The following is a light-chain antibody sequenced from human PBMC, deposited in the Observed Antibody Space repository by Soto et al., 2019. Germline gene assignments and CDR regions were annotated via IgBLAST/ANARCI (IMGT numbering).Light chain of an antibody. J-gene: IGKJ1*01. Sequence: EIVMTQSPATLSVSPGERATLSCRASQSVSSNLAWYQQQPGQAPSLLIYGASTRATGIPARFSGSRSGTEFTLTISSLQSEDFAVYYCQHYNNWPRTFGQGTKVEIK. CDR2: GAS. CDR1: QSVSSN. V-gene: IGKV3-15*01. CDR3: QHYNNWPRT.